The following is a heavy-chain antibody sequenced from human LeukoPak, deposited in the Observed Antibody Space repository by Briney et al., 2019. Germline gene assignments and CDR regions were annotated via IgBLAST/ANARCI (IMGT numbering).Heavy chain of an antibody. CDR1: GGSISSYY. J-gene: IGHJ3*02. Sequence: SETLSLTCTVSGGSISSYYWSWIRQPAGKGLEWIGRIYTSGSTNYNPSLKSRVTMSVDTSKNQFSLKLSSVTAADTAVYYCARHRINNWARSYAFDIWGQGTMVTVSS. CDR3: ARHRINNWARSYAFDI. V-gene: IGHV4-4*07. D-gene: IGHD1-20*01. CDR2: IYTSGST.